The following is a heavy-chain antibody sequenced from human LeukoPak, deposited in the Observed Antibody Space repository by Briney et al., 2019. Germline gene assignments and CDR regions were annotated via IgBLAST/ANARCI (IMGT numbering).Heavy chain of an antibody. J-gene: IGHJ3*02. Sequence: PSETLSLTCTVSGGSISSGSYYWSWIRQPAGKGLEWIVRIYTSGSTNYNPSLKSRVTISVDTSKNQFSLKLSSVTAADTAVYYCARGYIVVVPAAASDAFDIWGQGTMVTVSS. D-gene: IGHD2-2*01. CDR1: GGSISSGSYY. CDR2: IYTSGST. CDR3: ARGYIVVVPAAASDAFDI. V-gene: IGHV4-61*02.